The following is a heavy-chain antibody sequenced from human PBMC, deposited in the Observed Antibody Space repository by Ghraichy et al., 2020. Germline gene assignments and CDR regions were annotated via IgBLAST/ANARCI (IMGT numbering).Heavy chain of an antibody. D-gene: IGHD2-21*01. CDR1: GGSFSGYY. V-gene: IGHV4-34*01. CDR3: ARGGKSYDCGGDCYGMDV. J-gene: IGHJ6*02. CDR2: INHSGST. Sequence: SETLSLTCAVYGGSFSGYYWSWIRQPPGKGLEWIGEINHSGSTNYNPSLKSRVTISVDTSKNQFSLKLSSVTAADTAVYYCARGGKSYDCGGDCYGMDVWGQGTTVTVSS.